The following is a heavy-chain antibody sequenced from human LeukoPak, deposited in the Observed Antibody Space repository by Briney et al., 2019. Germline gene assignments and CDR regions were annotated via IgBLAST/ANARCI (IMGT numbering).Heavy chain of an antibody. Sequence: PSETLSLTFTVSGGSISSSSYYWGWIRQPPGKGLEWIGSIYYSGSTYYNPSLKSRVTISVDTSKNQFSLKLSSVTAADTAVYYCARQAQEGWFDPWGQGTLVTVSS. CDR3: ARQAQEGWFDP. V-gene: IGHV4-39*01. CDR2: IYYSGST. J-gene: IGHJ5*02. CDR1: GGSISSSSYY.